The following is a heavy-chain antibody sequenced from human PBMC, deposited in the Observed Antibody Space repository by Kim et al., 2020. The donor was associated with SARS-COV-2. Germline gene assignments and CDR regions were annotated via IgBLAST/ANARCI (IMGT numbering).Heavy chain of an antibody. CDR3: ARLWGLGGGDLPHGDY. J-gene: IGHJ4*02. CDR1: GYTFTGYY. V-gene: IGHV1-2*02. Sequence: ASVKVSCKASGYTFTGYYMHWVRQAPGQGLEWMGWINPNSGGTNYAQKFQGRVTMTRDTSISTAYMELSRLRSDDPAVYYCARLWGLGGGDLPHGDYWGQGTLVTVSS. D-gene: IGHD2-21*01. CDR2: INPNSGGT.